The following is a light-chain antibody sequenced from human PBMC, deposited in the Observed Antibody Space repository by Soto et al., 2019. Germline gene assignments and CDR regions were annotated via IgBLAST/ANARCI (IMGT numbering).Light chain of an antibody. Sequence: DIVLTQSPGTLSLSPGERATLSCRASQSLSTGYLAWYQQKPGQAPRLLTYGTSSRASGIPDRFSGSGSGTDFTLTISRLEPEDFAVYYCQNYGSSSLTFGGGTKVEIK. J-gene: IGKJ4*01. CDR3: QNYGSSSLT. CDR1: QSLSTGY. CDR2: GTS. V-gene: IGKV3-20*01.